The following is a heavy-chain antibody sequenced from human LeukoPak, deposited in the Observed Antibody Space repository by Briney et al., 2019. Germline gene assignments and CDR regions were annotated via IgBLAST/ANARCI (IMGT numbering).Heavy chain of an antibody. V-gene: IGHV4-59*11. D-gene: IGHD3-22*01. CDR1: GGSISSHY. J-gene: IGHJ3*02. Sequence: ALETLSLTCAVSGGSISSHYWSWIRQPPGKGLQWIGYIYYSGKTYYSPSLHSRVTISLDTSNKRFSLKLSSVTAADTAVYYCARLLDNDISGDPDTFDIWGQGTMVTVFS. CDR2: IYYSGKT. CDR3: ARLLDNDISGDPDTFDI.